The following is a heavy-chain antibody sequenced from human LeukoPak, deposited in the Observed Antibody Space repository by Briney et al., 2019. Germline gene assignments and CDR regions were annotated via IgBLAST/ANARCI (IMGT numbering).Heavy chain of an antibody. CDR3: ARRGSQLNFDY. V-gene: IGHV1-46*01. CDR2: INPNGGST. D-gene: IGHD5-18*01. Sequence: ASVKVSCKASGYTFTSYYMHWVRQAPGQGLEWMGIINPNGGSTSYAQKFQGRVTMTRATSTSTVYMDLSSLRSEDTAVYYCARRGSQLNFDYWGQGTLVIVSS. J-gene: IGHJ4*02. CDR1: GYTFTSYY.